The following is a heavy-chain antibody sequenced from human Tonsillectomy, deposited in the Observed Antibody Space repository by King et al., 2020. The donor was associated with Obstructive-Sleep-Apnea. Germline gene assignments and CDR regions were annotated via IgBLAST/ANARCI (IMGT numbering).Heavy chain of an antibody. CDR1: GGSISSYY. V-gene: IGHV4-59*08. CDR2: IYYRGST. J-gene: IGHJ6*02. CDR3: ARAPEGLTGQPDYYYGMDV. Sequence: VQLQESGPGLVKPSETLSLTCTVSGGSISSYYWSWIRQPPGKGLEWIGYIYYRGSTNYNPSLKSRFTISADTSKNHFSLKLSSVTAADTSVYYCARAPEGLTGQPDYYYGMDVWGQGTTVSVSS. D-gene: IGHD1-14*01.